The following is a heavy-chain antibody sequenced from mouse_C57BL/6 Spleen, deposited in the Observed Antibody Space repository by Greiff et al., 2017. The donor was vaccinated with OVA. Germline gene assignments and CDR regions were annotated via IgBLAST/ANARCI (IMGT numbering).Heavy chain of an antibody. J-gene: IGHJ2*01. CDR3: ARSNDEDD. V-gene: IGHV1-76*01. CDR2: IYPGSGNT. CDR1: GYTFTDYY. Sequence: QVQLQQSGAELVRPGASVKLSCKASGYTFTDYYINWVKQRPGQGLEWIARIYPGSGNTYYNEKFKGKATLPAEKSSSTAYMQLSSLTSEDSAVYFCARSNDEDDWGQGTTRTVSA.